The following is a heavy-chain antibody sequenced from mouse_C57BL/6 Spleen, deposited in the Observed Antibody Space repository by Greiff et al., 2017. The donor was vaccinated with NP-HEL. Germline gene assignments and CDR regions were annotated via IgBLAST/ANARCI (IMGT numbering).Heavy chain of an antibody. CDR2: IYPGDGDT. V-gene: IGHV1-80*01. CDR1: GYAFSSYW. CDR3: ARWEDYYGRGYFDY. D-gene: IGHD1-1*01. J-gene: IGHJ2*01. Sequence: VQLQQSGAELVKPGASVKISCKASGYAFSSYWMNWVKQRPGQGLEWIGQIYPGDGDTNYNGKFKGKATMTADKSSSPAYMQRSSLTSEDSAVYFCARWEDYYGRGYFDYWGQGTTLTVSS.